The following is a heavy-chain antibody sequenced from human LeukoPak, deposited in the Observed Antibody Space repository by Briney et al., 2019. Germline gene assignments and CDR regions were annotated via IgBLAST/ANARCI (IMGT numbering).Heavy chain of an antibody. CDR2: INAGNGNT. V-gene: IGHV1-3*01. Sequence: ASVKVSCKASGYSFSTYTMNWVRQAPGQRLEWMGWINAGNGNTKYSQKFQGRVTITRDTSASTAYMEMRSLRSEDTAVYYCARDSSLDTFDVWGQGTMVTVSS. CDR3: ARDSSLDTFDV. D-gene: IGHD2-2*01. CDR1: GYSFSTYT. J-gene: IGHJ3*01.